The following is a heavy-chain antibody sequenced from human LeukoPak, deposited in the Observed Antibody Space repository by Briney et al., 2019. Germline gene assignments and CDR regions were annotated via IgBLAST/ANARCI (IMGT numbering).Heavy chain of an antibody. CDR1: GFTFDDYA. D-gene: IGHD3-3*01. CDR2: ISWNSGSI. Sequence: GRSLRLSCAASGFTFDDYAMHWVRQAPGKGLEWVSGISWNSGSIGYADSVKGRFTISRDNAKNSLYLQMNSLRAEDTALYYCAKDGAPNYDFWSGYYYFDYWGQGTLVTVS. V-gene: IGHV3-9*01. J-gene: IGHJ4*02. CDR3: AKDGAPNYDFWSGYYYFDY.